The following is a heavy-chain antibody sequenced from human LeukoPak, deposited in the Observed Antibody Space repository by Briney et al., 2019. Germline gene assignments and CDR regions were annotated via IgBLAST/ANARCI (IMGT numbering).Heavy chain of an antibody. J-gene: IGHJ4*02. D-gene: IGHD2-8*01. CDR3: ARPAPNGVSLDY. CDR2: IIPILGIA. V-gene: IGHV1-69*04. Sequence: SVKVSFKASGYTFTNYDINWVRQAPGQGLEWMGRIIPILGIANYAQKFQGRATITADKSTSTAYMELSSLRSEDTAVYYCARPAPNGVSLDYWGQGTLVTVSS. CDR1: GYTFTNYD.